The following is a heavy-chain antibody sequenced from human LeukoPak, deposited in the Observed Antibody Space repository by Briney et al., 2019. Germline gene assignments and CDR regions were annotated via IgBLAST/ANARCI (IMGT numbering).Heavy chain of an antibody. CDR2: IYYSGST. CDR1: GGSISSYY. J-gene: IGHJ4*02. V-gene: IGHV4-59*01. CDR3: ARDEYSYGFFDY. D-gene: IGHD5-18*01. Sequence: SETLSLTCTVSGGSISSYYWSWVRQPPGKGLEWIGYIYYSGSTNYNPSLKSRVTISVDTSKNQFSLKLSSVTAADTAVYYCARDEYSYGFFDYWGQGTVVTVSS.